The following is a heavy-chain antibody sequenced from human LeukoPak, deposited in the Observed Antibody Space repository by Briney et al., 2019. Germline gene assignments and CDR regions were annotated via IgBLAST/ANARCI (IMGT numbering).Heavy chain of an antibody. J-gene: IGHJ4*02. CDR1: GFTFSNAW. Sequence: GGSLRLSCAASGFTFSNAWMSWVRQAPGKGLESVGRIKSKTDGGTTDYAAPVKGRFTISRDDSKNTLYLQMNSLKTEDTAVYYCTSHRAFRPDYFGYWGQGTLVTVSS. V-gene: IGHV3-15*01. CDR2: IKSKTDGGTT. D-gene: IGHD3-3*02. CDR3: TSHRAFRPDYFGY.